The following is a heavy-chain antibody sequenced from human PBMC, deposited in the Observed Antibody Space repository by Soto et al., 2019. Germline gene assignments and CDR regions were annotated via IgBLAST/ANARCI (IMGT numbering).Heavy chain of an antibody. V-gene: IGHV5-10-1*01. CDR2: IDPSDSYT. CDR1: GYSFTSYW. CDR3: ARYGLVPAAPQVRYYYGMDV. D-gene: IGHD2-2*01. Sequence: GESLKISCKCSGYSFTSYWISWVRQMPGKGLEWMGRIDPSDSYTNYSPSFQGHVTISADKSISTAYLQWSSLKASDTAMYYCARYGLVPAAPQVRYYYGMDVWGQGTTVTVSS. J-gene: IGHJ6*02.